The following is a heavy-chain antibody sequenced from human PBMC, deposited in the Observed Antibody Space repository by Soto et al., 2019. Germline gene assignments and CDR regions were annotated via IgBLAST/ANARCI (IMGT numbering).Heavy chain of an antibody. CDR3: ARGIPDYYYMDV. V-gene: IGHV4-59*01. CDR1: GGSISSYY. Sequence: SETLSLTCTVSGGSISSYYWSWIRQPPGKGLEWIGYIYYSGSTNYNPSLKSRVTISVDTSKNQFSLKLSSVTAADTVVYYCARGIPDYYYMDVWGKGTTVTVSS. CDR2: IYYSGST. D-gene: IGHD2-21*01. J-gene: IGHJ6*03.